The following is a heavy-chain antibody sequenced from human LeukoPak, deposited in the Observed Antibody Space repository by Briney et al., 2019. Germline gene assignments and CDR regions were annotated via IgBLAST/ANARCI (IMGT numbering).Heavy chain of an antibody. D-gene: IGHD5-12*01. J-gene: IGHJ4*02. Sequence: KASETLSLTCAVYGGSFSGYYWSWIRQPPGKGLEWIGEINHSGSTNYNPSLKSRVTMSVDTSKNQFSLKLSSVTAADTAVYYCARMDIVATMPFDYWGQGTLVTVSS. CDR2: INHSGST. CDR3: ARMDIVATMPFDY. V-gene: IGHV4-34*01. CDR1: GGSFSGYY.